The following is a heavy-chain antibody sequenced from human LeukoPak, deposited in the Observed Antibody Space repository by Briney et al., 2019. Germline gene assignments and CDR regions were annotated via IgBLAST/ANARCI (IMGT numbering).Heavy chain of an antibody. CDR3: ARRYDFWSGYPPPLDY. Sequence: SETLSLTCSVSGGSISRSTYYWGWIRQPPGKGLEWIGSIYYSGSTYYSPSLKSRVTISVDASKNHFSLKLSSVTAADTAVYYCARRYDFWSGYPPPLDYWGQGTLVTVSS. J-gene: IGHJ4*02. CDR2: IYYSGST. V-gene: IGHV4-39*02. D-gene: IGHD3-3*01. CDR1: GGSISRSTYY.